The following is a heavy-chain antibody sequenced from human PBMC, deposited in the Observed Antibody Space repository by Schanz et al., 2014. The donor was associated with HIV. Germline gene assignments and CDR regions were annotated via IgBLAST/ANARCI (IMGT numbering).Heavy chain of an antibody. CDR2: VSYDGSNK. J-gene: IGHJ5*02. V-gene: IGHV3-30*03. Sequence: QVQLVESGGGVVQPGRSLRLSCAASGFTFSSYGIHWVRQAPGKGLEWVAVVSYDGSNKYYAASVKGRFTVSRDNSKNINTLYLQMNSLRVEDTAVYYCVRDQGTTWASGGNWFDPWGQGTLVSVSS. D-gene: IGHD3-10*01. CDR1: GFTFSSYG. CDR3: VRDQGTTWASGGNWFDP.